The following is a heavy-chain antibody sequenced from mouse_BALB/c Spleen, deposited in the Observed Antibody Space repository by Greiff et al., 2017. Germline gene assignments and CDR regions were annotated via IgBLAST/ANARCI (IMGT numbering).Heavy chain of an antibody. J-gene: IGHJ2*01. CDR1: GYTFTSYW. D-gene: IGHD1-1*01. V-gene: IGHV1-7*01. CDR2: INPSTGYT. CDR3: ARRYGSSFDFDY. Sequence: QVQLQQSGAELAKPGASVKMSCKASGYTFTSYWMHWVKQRPGQGLEWIGYINPSTGYTEYNQKFKDKATLTADKSSSTAYMQLSSLTSEDSAVYYCARRYGSSFDFDYWGQGTTLTVSS.